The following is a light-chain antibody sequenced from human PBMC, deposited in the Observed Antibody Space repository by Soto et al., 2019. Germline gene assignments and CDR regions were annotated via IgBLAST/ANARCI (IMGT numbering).Light chain of an antibody. V-gene: IGLV2-14*01. CDR2: EVT. J-gene: IGLJ1*01. CDR3: FSYTSSGTYV. CDR1: SSDVGGYNF. Sequence: QSALTQPASVSGSPGQSITISCTGTSSDVGGYNFVSWYQQHPDKAPKFMIYEVTNRPSGVSNRFSGSKSGNTASLTISGLQAEDETDYYCFSYTSSGTYVFGTGTKVTVL.